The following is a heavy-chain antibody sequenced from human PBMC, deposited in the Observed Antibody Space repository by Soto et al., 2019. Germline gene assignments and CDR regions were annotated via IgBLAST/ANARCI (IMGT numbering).Heavy chain of an antibody. CDR3: AMGFWVGNYGIDV. D-gene: IGHD3-16*01. Sequence: EVQLLESGGGLVQPGGSLRLSCAASGFTFSSYAMSWVRQAPGKGLEWVSAISGSGGSTYYADSVKGRFTISRDNSKNTLYLQMNSLRAEDTAVYYCAMGFWVGNYGIDVWGQGTTVTVSS. V-gene: IGHV3-23*01. CDR1: GFTFSSYA. CDR2: ISGSGGST. J-gene: IGHJ6*02.